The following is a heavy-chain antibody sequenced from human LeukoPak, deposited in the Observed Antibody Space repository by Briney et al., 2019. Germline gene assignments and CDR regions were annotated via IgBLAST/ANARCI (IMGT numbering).Heavy chain of an antibody. V-gene: IGHV5-10-1*01. CDR2: IDPSDSYT. Sequence: GESLKISCKGSGYSFTSYWISWVRQMPGKGLEWMGRIDPSDSYTNYSPSFQGHVTISADKSISTAYLQWSSLKASDTAMYYCARGYCSGGSCYSSDYWGQGTLVTVSS. CDR3: ARGYCSGGSCYSSDY. J-gene: IGHJ4*02. CDR1: GYSFTSYW. D-gene: IGHD2-15*01.